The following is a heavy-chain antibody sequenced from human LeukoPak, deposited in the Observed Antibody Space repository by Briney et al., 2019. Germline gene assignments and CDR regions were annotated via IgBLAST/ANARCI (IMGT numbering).Heavy chain of an antibody. Sequence: GGSLRLSCAASGFTFSSYGMHWVRQAPGKGLEWVAVIWYDGSNKYYADSVKGRFTISRDNSKNTLYLQMNSLRVEDTAVYYCARGGVDYYFDYWGQGTLVTVSS. D-gene: IGHD3-16*01. CDR2: IWYDGSNK. CDR3: ARGGVDYYFDY. CDR1: GFTFSSYG. J-gene: IGHJ4*02. V-gene: IGHV3-33*01.